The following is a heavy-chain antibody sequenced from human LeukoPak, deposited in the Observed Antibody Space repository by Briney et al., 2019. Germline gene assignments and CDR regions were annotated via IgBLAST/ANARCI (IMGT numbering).Heavy chain of an antibody. CDR1: GGSISSYY. Sequence: SETLSLTCIVSGGSISSYYWSWIRQPPGKGLEWIGYMSKSGSTNYNPSLQSRVSIFVDTSKNQFSLKLSSATAADTAVYYCARHKASSTWYPFDYWGHGTLVTVFS. J-gene: IGHJ4*01. D-gene: IGHD6-13*01. CDR2: MSKSGST. CDR3: ARHKASSTWYPFDY. V-gene: IGHV4-59*08.